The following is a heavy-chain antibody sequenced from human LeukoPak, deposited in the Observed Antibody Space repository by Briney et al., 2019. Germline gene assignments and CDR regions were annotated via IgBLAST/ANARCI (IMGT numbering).Heavy chain of an antibody. CDR1: GFTFSSYA. D-gene: IGHD2-15*01. V-gene: IGHV3-23*01. J-gene: IGHJ4*02. Sequence: GGSLRLSCAASGFTFSSYAMSWLRQAPGKGLEWVSAISGSGGSTYYADSVKGRFTISRDNSKNTLYLQINSLRAEDTAVYYCAKVPCNGGSCLPWGQGTLVTVSS. CDR2: ISGSGGST. CDR3: AKVPCNGGSCLP.